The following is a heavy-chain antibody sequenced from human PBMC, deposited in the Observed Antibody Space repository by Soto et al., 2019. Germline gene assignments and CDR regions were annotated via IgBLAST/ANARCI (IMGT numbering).Heavy chain of an antibody. D-gene: IGHD2-21*02. CDR1: GGSISSSSYY. CDR2: IYYSGST. V-gene: IGHV4-39*01. CDR3: ASPGVVTPPFSYYYYGMDV. J-gene: IGHJ6*02. Sequence: SETLSLTCTVSGGSISSSSYYWGWIRQPPGKGLEWIGSIYYSGSTYYNPSLKSRVTISVDTSKNQFSLKLSSVTAADTAVYYCASPGVVTPPFSYYYYGMDVWGQGTTVTVSS.